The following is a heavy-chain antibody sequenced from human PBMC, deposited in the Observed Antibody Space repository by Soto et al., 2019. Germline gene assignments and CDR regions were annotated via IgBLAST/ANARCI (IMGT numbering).Heavy chain of an antibody. V-gene: IGHV3-15*01. CDR3: ATDAYDYYESSGYYSVAFDI. D-gene: IGHD3-22*01. J-gene: IGHJ3*02. Sequence: GGSLRLSCAASGFTFSNAWMSWVRQAPGKGLAWVGRIKSKTDGGTTDYAAPVKGRFTISRDDSKNTLYLQMNSLKTDDTAVYYCATDAYDYYESSGYYSVAFDIWGQVTMVRVS. CDR1: GFTFSNAW. CDR2: IKSKTDGGTT.